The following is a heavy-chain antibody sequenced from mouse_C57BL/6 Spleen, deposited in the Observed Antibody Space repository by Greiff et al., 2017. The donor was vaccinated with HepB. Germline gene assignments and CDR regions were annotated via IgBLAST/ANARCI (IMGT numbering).Heavy chain of an antibody. D-gene: IGHD2-4*01. V-gene: IGHV1-55*01. CDR2: IYPGSGST. CDR1: GYTFTSYW. CDR3: ARTIYYDYDRNYFDY. J-gene: IGHJ2*01. Sequence: QVQLQQPGAELVKPGASVKMSCKASGYTFTSYWITWVKQRPGQGLEWIGDIYPGSGSTNYNEKFKSKATLTVDTSSSTAYMQLSSLTSEDSAVYYCARTIYYDYDRNYFDYWGQGTTLTVSS.